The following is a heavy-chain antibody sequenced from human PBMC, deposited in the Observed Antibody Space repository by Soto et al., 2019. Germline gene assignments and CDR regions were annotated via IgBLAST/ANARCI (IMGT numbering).Heavy chain of an antibody. Sequence: HLQLQESGSGLVKPSQTLSLTCAVSGGSNSSDGYSWSWIRQPPGKGLEWIGYIYHSGTTYYTPSLKSRVSMSVDESRNQVSLKLNSVTAADTALYYCARAAYVGYYFDYWGRGAVVSVSS. CDR1: GGSNSSDGYS. CDR2: IYHSGTT. CDR3: ARAAYVGYYFDY. D-gene: IGHD3-16*01. V-gene: IGHV4-30-2*01. J-gene: IGHJ4*02.